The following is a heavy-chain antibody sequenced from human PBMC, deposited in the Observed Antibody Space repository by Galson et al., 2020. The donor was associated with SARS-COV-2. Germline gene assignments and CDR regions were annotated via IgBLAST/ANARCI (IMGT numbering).Heavy chain of an antibody. V-gene: IGHV4-38-2*02. CDR2: IFHVGIT. Sequence: ASETLSLTCTVSGYSISSGYFWGWIRQPPGKGLEWIASIFHVGITYYNPSLKSRVTISVDTSKNQFSLKLSSVTAADTAVYYCARPTGDVFNSAPGYWGQGTLVTVSS. CDR1: GYSISSGYF. D-gene: IGHD1-26*01. J-gene: IGHJ4*02. CDR3: ARPTGDVFNSAPGY.